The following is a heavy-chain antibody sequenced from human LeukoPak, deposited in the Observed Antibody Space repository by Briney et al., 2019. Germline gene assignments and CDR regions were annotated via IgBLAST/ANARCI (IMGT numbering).Heavy chain of an antibody. Sequence: PGGSLRLSCAASGFTFSSYSMNWVRQAPGKGLEWVSSISSNSSYRCYEASVKGHFTISRDNAKNPLYLQMNSLRAEDKAVYYCARDPTPRYCSGGSCYTHYGMDVWGQGTTVTVSS. CDR2: ISSNSSYR. D-gene: IGHD2-15*01. J-gene: IGHJ6*02. CDR1: GFTFSSYS. V-gene: IGHV3-21*01. CDR3: ARDPTPRYCSGGSCYTHYGMDV.